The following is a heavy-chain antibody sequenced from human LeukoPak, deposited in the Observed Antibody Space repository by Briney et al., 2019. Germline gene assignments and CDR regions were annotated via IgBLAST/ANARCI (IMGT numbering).Heavy chain of an antibody. V-gene: IGHV3-11*04. J-gene: IGHJ3*02. Sequence: GGSLRLSCVGSGFSFSDYYMNWIRQAPGTGLERVSYISNDSIDKYYVDSVRGRFTISRDNAKKSMYLQMSGLRVEDTAVYYCAGRDWVSGAVRAFDIWGQGTMVTVSS. CDR2: ISNDSIDK. D-gene: IGHD3-3*01. CDR3: AGRDWVSGAVRAFDI. CDR1: GFSFSDYY.